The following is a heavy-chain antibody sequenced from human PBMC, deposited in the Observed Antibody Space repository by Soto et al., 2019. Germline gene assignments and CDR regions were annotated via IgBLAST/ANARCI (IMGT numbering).Heavy chain of an antibody. CDR2: ISGSGGST. CDR3: AKDQGQLRFLEYPLWSFDY. Sequence: EVQLLESGGGLVQPGGSLRLSCAASGFTFSSYAMSWVRQAPGKGLEWVSAISGSGGSTYYADSVKGRFTISRDNSKNTLYLQMNSLRAEDTAVYYCAKDQGQLRFLEYPLWSFDYWGQGTLVTVSS. D-gene: IGHD3-3*01. CDR1: GFTFSSYA. V-gene: IGHV3-23*01. J-gene: IGHJ4*02.